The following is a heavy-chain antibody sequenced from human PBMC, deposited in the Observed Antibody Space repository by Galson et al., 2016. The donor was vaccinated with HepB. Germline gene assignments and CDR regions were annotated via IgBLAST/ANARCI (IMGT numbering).Heavy chain of an antibody. V-gene: IGHV1-2*04. Sequence: SVKVSCKASGYSFTDYYMHWIRQAPGEGLEWMGWINPNSGGTKYAQKFQGWVTMTRDTSVSTAYMELSRLRSDDTAVYYCARDRINSYGYEFHFDQWGQGTLVTVSS. J-gene: IGHJ4*02. CDR2: INPNSGGT. D-gene: IGHD5-12*01. CDR1: GYSFTDYY. CDR3: ARDRINSYGYEFHFDQ.